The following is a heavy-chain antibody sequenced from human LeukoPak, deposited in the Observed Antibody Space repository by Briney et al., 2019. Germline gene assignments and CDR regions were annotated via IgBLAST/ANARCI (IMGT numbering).Heavy chain of an antibody. CDR2: IYSGGST. CDR1: GFTVSNRY. D-gene: IGHD2-15*01. Sequence: GGSLRLFCAASGFTVSNRYMSWVRQAPGKGLEWVSVIYSGGSTYYADSVKGRFTISRDNSKNTLYLQMISLRAEDTAVYFCARQEVALFDYWGQGTLVSVSS. J-gene: IGHJ4*02. CDR3: ARQEVALFDY. V-gene: IGHV3-53*01.